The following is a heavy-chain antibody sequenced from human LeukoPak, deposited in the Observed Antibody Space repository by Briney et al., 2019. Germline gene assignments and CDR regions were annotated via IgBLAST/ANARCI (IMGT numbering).Heavy chain of an antibody. V-gene: IGHV3-23*01. J-gene: IGHJ6*02. CDR3: AKAIYSSSRMDV. Sequence: PGGSLRLSCAASGFSFSTYAMNWVRQAPGQGLEWVSVVIGNNARTHYADSVKGRFTISRDNSKNPLYLQMNSLRAEDTAVYYCAKAIYSSSRMDVWGQGTTVTVSS. D-gene: IGHD6-13*01. CDR2: VIGNNART. CDR1: GFSFSTYA.